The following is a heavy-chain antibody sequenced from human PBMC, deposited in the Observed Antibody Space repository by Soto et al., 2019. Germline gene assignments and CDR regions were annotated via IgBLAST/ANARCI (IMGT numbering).Heavy chain of an antibody. Sequence: SETLSLTCTVSGGSISSYYWSWIRQPPGKGLEWIGYIYYSGSTNYNPSLKSRVTISVDTSKNQFSLKLSSVTAADTAVYYCARHSSLGELRYFDWLPRYFQHWGQGTLVTVSS. D-gene: IGHD3-9*01. J-gene: IGHJ1*01. V-gene: IGHV4-59*08. CDR1: GGSISSYY. CDR3: ARHSSLGELRYFDWLPRYFQH. CDR2: IYYSGST.